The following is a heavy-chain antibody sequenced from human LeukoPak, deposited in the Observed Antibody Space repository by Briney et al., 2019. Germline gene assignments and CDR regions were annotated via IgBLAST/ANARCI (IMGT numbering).Heavy chain of an antibody. CDR2: IYHSGST. D-gene: IGHD5-12*01. CDR1: GYSISSGYY. J-gene: IGHJ6*03. CDR3: ARTGGGYAAYYYYYMDV. Sequence: SETLSPTCTVSGYSISSGYYWGWIRQPPGKGLEWIGSIYHSGSTYYNPSLKSRVTISVDTPKNQFSLKLSSVTAADTAVYYCARTGGGYAAYYYYYMDVWGKGTTVTVSS. V-gene: IGHV4-38-2*02.